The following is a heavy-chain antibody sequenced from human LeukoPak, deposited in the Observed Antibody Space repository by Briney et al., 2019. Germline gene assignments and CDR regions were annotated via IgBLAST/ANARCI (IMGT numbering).Heavy chain of an antibody. CDR1: GYTFTNYD. Sequence: GASVKVSCKASGYTFTNYDINWVRQATGQAVEWVGWMNPNSGNRGYAESFQGRVTMTMNTSVNTAYMELITLTSEDTAVYYCARVPTYFDRVWGISETQEFDYWGQGTLVTVSS. D-gene: IGHD3-16*01. V-gene: IGHV1-8*01. CDR2: MNPNSGNR. CDR3: ARVPTYFDRVWGISETQEFDY. J-gene: IGHJ4*02.